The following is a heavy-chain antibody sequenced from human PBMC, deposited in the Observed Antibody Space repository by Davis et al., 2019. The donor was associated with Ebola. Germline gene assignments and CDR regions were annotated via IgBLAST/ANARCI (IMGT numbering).Heavy chain of an antibody. J-gene: IGHJ4*02. CDR3: VGNLAV. Sequence: GESLKISCAASGFTFSSYWMHWVRQAPGKGLVWVSRINSDGSSTSYADSVKGRFSISRDNAKNTLYLQMNSLRAEDTAVYYCVGNLAVWGQGTLVTVSS. CDR1: GFTFSSYW. CDR2: INSDGSST. V-gene: IGHV3-74*01.